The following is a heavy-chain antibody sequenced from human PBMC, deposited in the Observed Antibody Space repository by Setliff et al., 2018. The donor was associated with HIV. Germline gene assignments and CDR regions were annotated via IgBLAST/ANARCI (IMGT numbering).Heavy chain of an antibody. CDR2: IHYSGNT. Sequence: TLSLTCTVSGGSISSGGYYWSWIRQHPGKGLEWIGYIHYSGNTYNNPSLNSRISISVDMSKNKFSLKLSSVTAADTAVYYCARGLYCSGGSCSFDYWGQGTLVTVSS. CDR3: ARGLYCSGGSCSFDY. CDR1: GGSISSGGYY. V-gene: IGHV4-31*03. J-gene: IGHJ4*02. D-gene: IGHD2-15*01.